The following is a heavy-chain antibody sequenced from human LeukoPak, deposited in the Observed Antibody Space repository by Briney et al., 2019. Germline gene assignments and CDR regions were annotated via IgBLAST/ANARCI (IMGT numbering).Heavy chain of an antibody. CDR3: ARDYSGWGGWDY. J-gene: IGHJ4*02. Sequence: GGSLRLSFAASGFTFSTYDMHWVRQAPGKGLEWVAVISYDGSSKYYADSVKGRFTISRDNSKNTLYLQMNSLRAEDTAVYYCARDYSGWGGWDYWGQGTLVTVSS. CDR1: GFTFSTYD. D-gene: IGHD6-19*01. V-gene: IGHV3-30*03. CDR2: ISYDGSSK.